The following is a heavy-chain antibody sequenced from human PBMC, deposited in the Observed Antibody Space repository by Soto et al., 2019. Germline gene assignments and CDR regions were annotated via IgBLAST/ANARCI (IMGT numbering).Heavy chain of an antibody. CDR3: ARIHFGDEPSYYYYGMDV. V-gene: IGHV4-30-4*01. CDR1: GGSFSSGDYY. J-gene: IGHJ6*02. D-gene: IGHD4-17*01. Sequence: QVQLQESGPGVVKPSQTLSLTCTVSGGSFSSGDYYWSWVRQPPGKGLEWIGYIYYTGSTFNNPSLQSRVSISIDPSKTQFSLKLSSVTAADTAVYYCARIHFGDEPSYYYYGMDVWGQGTTVTVSS. CDR2: IYYTGST.